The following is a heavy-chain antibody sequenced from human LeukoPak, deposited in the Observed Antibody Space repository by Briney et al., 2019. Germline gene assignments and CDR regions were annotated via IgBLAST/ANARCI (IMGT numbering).Heavy chain of an antibody. Sequence: SVKVSCKASGGTFSSYAISWVRQAPGQGLEWMGGIIPIFGTANYAQKFQGRVTITTDESTSTAYMELSSLRSEDTAVYYCARSNCSSNSCFRGGFDYWGQGTLVTVSS. CDR3: ARSNCSSNSCFRGGFDY. CDR2: IIPIFGTA. J-gene: IGHJ4*02. CDR1: GGTFSSYA. D-gene: IGHD2-2*01. V-gene: IGHV1-69*05.